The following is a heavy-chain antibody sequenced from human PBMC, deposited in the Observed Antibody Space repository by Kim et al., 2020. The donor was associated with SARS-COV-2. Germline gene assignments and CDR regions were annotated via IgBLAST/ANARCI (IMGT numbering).Heavy chain of an antibody. CDR3: ARENDDSSGYYYSWFDP. Sequence: SETLSLTCTVSGGSISSSNYNWGWIRQPPGKGLEWFGSIYYSGSTYNNPSLKSRVTISVDTSKNQFSLKLSSVTAADTAVYYCARENDDSSGYYYSWFDPWGQGTLVTVSS. CDR2: IYYSGST. V-gene: IGHV4-39*07. D-gene: IGHD3-22*01. CDR1: GGSISSSNYN. J-gene: IGHJ5*02.